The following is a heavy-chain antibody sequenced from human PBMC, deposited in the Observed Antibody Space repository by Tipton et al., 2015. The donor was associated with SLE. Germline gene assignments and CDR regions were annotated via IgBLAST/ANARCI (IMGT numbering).Heavy chain of an antibody. J-gene: IGHJ4*02. D-gene: IGHD3-22*01. V-gene: IGHV1-69*18. Sequence: QLVQSGAEVKKPGASVKVSCKASGYTFTSYYMHWVRQAPGQGLEWMGRIIPIFGTANYAQKFQGRVTITADESTSTAYMELSSLRSEDTAVYYCARGSSGYYNYWGQGTLVTVSS. CDR1: GYTFTSYY. CDR3: ARGSSGYYNY. CDR2: IIPIFGTA.